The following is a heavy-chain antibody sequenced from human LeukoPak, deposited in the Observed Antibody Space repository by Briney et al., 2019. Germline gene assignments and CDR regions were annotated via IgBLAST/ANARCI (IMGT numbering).Heavy chain of an antibody. D-gene: IGHD5-12*01. CDR2: IRSKANSYAT. Sequence: GGSLRLSCAASGFTFSGSAMHWVRQASGKGLEWVGRIRSKANSYATAYAASVKGRFTISRDDLKNTAYLQMNSLKTEDTAVYYCTRPLWGYSGYDSTRQDYWGQGTLVTVSS. J-gene: IGHJ4*02. CDR3: TRPLWGYSGYDSTRQDY. V-gene: IGHV3-73*01. CDR1: GFTFSGSA.